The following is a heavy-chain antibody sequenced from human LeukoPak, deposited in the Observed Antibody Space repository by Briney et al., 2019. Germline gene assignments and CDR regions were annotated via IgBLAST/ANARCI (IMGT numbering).Heavy chain of an antibody. CDR2: ISYDGGND. D-gene: IGHD3-3*02. V-gene: IGHV3-30*04. Sequence: QPGRSLRLSCAASGFAFNTYTIHWVRQAPGKGLEWVAVISYDGGNDYYADSVKGRLTISRDNSKNTLYLQMNSLRPEDTAVYYCVRDSRPPDSIHFWSVNLFDPWGQGTLVTVSS. J-gene: IGHJ5*02. CDR1: GFAFNTYT. CDR3: VRDSRPPDSIHFWSVNLFDP.